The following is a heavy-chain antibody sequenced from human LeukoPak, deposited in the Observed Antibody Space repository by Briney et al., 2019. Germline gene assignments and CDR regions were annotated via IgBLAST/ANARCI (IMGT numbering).Heavy chain of an antibody. D-gene: IGHD2-2*01. CDR2: FGPSSTYI. CDR3: ARAPTVLVGYCSSSSCQADY. V-gene: IGHV3-21*01. Sequence: GGSLRLSCAASGFTFRSYSMNWVRQAPGKGLEWVSAFGPSSTYIYYADSVKGRFTISRDNAENSLYLQMNSLRVEDTAVYYCARAPTVLVGYCSSSSCQADYWGQGTLVTVSS. J-gene: IGHJ4*02. CDR1: GFTFRSYS.